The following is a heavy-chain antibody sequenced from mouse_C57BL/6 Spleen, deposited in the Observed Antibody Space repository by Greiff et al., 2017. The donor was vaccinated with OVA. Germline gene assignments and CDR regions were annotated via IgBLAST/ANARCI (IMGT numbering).Heavy chain of an antibody. V-gene: IGHV5-17*01. Sequence: EVQLVESGGGLVKPGGSLKLSCAASGFTFSDYGMPWVRQAPEKGLEWVAYISNGSSTNYYADTVKGRFTITRDNAKNTLFLQMTSLKSEATAVYCCATLAQRNYAMDYWGQGTSVTVSS. CDR3: ATLAQRNYAMDY. CDR1: GFTFSDYG. J-gene: IGHJ4*01. CDR2: ISNGSSTN.